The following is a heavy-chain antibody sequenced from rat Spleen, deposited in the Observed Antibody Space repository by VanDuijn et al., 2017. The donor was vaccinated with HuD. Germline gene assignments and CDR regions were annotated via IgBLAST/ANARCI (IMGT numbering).Heavy chain of an antibody. Sequence: EVQLVESDGGLVQPGRSLKLSCAASGFTFSDYYMAWVRQAPTKGLEWVATINYDGSSTYYRDSVKGRFTISRDNAKSTLYLQMESLRSEDTATYYCARSVFDYWGQGVMVTVSS. V-gene: IGHV5-29*01. CDR1: GFTFSDYY. CDR2: INYDGSST. CDR3: ARSVFDY. J-gene: IGHJ2*01.